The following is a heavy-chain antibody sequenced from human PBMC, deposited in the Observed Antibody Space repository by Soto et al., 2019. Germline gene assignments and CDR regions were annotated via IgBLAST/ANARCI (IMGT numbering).Heavy chain of an antibody. CDR3: ARDRPTSSIRARDYYYAMDV. V-gene: IGHV1-18*01. Sequence: QVQLVQSVAEVKKPGASVKVSCKASGYTFITYGISWVRQAPGQGLEWMGWISSYNGNTNCAQKLQGRVTMTTDTSTTTAYMELRSLRSDDTAVYYCARDRPTSSIRARDYYYAMDVWGQGTTVTVSS. D-gene: IGHD6-6*01. CDR2: ISSYNGNT. CDR1: GYTFITYG. J-gene: IGHJ6*02.